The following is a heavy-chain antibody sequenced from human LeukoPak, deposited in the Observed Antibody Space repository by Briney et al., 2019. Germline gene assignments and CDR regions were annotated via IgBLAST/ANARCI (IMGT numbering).Heavy chain of an antibody. V-gene: IGHV3-7*01. CDR1: GYSFSTNM. J-gene: IGHJ4*02. CDR3: MSAHGY. CDR2: ILPGGKES. Sequence: GGSLRLSCVVSGYSFSTNMMAWVRQAPGKGLEWVATILPGGKESYRVDSVKGRFTISRDNAKNSLFLQMNSLRVDDTAVYYCMSAHGYWGQGTLVTVSS.